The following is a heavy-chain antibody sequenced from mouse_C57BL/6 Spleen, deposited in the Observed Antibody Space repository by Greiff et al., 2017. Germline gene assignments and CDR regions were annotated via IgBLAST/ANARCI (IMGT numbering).Heavy chain of an antibody. CDR1: GFNIKDYY. J-gene: IGHJ4*01. Sequence: VQLKESGAELVKPGASVKLSCTASGFNIKDYYMHWVKQRTEQGLEWIGRIDPEDGETKYTPKFQGKATMTADTSSNTAYLQLSSLTSEDTAVYYCVLDCGSLNYYAMDYWGQGTSVTVSS. D-gene: IGHD1-1*01. V-gene: IGHV14-2*01. CDR2: IDPEDGET. CDR3: VLDCGSLNYYAMDY.